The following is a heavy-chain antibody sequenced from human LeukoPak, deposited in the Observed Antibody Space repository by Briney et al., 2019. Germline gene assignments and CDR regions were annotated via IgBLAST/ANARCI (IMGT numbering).Heavy chain of an antibody. CDR1: GFTFSSYA. CDR2: ISATGTCT. Sequence: PGGSLRLPCAASGFTFSSYAMTWVRQAPGKGLEWVSTISATGTCTYYADSVKGRLTISRDNSKNTLYLQMNSLRAEDTAVYSCAKDSGTYYKAFDYWGQGTLVTVSS. V-gene: IGHV3-23*01. D-gene: IGHD1-26*01. CDR3: AKDSGTYYKAFDY. J-gene: IGHJ4*02.